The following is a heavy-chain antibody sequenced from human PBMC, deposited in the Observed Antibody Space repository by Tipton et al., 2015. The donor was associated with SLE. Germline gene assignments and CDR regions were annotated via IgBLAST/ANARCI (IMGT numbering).Heavy chain of an antibody. V-gene: IGHV4-38-2*02. D-gene: IGHD3-10*01. CDR1: GYSIGDNFY. Sequence: TLSLTCAVSGYSIGDNFYWGWIRQPPGKGLEWFGSINHSGRTSYNPSLESRVTISSDVSRNQFSLKLRSVTAADTAIYYCARDLITLVEGAIFDSWGHGTLVTVSS. CDR2: INHSGRT. CDR3: ARDLITLVEGAIFDS. J-gene: IGHJ4*01.